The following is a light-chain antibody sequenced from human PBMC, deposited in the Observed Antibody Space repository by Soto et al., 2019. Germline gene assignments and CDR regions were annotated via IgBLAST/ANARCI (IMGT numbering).Light chain of an antibody. V-gene: IGLV2-14*03. CDR2: VVS. CDR1: SSDIGYYNY. J-gene: IGLJ1*01. Sequence: QSVLTQPASVSGSPGQSITISCTGTSSDIGYYNYVSWYQHHPGKAPKLMIYVVSNRPSGVSNRFSGTKSGNTASLTISGLQAENEADYYCRSYTSSSTYVFGPGTKLTVL. CDR3: RSYTSSSTYV.